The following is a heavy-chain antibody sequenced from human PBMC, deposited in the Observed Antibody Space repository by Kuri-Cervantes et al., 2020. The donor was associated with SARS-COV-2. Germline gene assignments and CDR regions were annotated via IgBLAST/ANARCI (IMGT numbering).Heavy chain of an antibody. J-gene: IGHJ6*03. D-gene: IGHD6-6*01. CDR1: GFTFDDYA. CDR3: ARDGAVRRLYMDV. Sequence: SLKISCAASGFTFDDYAMHWVRQAPGKGLEWVSGISWNSGSIGYADSVKGRFTISRDNAKNSLYLQMNSLRAEDMALYYCARDGAVRRLYMDVWGKGTTVTV. CDR2: ISWNSGSI. V-gene: IGHV3-9*03.